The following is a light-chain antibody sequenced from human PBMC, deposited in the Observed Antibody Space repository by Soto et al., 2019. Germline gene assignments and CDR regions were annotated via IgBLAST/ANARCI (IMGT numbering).Light chain of an antibody. J-gene: IGKJ5*01. CDR3: QQFNNYPIT. CDR1: QGISSA. CDR2: NAS. Sequence: AIQLTQSPSSLSASVGDRVTITCRASQGISSALAWYQQKPGKAPKLLIYNASSLESGGPTRFSGSGSGTDFTLTISSRHPEDFATYYCQQFNNYPITCGQGTRLEIK. V-gene: IGKV1D-13*01.